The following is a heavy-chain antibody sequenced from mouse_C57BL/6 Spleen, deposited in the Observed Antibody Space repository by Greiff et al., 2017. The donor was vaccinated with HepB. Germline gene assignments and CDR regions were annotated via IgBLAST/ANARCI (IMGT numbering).Heavy chain of an antibody. Sequence: QVQLKQPGAELVKPGASVKLSCKASGYTFTSYWMQWVKQRPGQGLEWIGEIDPSDSYTNYNQKFKGKATLTVDTSSSTAYMQLSSLTSEDSAVYYCAGPAYWGQGTLVTVSA. CDR1: GYTFTSYW. V-gene: IGHV1-50*01. CDR3: AGPAY. CDR2: IDPSDSYT. J-gene: IGHJ3*01.